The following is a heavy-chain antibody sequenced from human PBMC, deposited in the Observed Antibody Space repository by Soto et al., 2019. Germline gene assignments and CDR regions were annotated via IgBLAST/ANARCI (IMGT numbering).Heavy chain of an antibody. CDR1: GGSISSSSYY. D-gene: IGHD2-15*01. J-gene: IGHJ6*03. Sequence: QLQLQESGPGLVKPSETLSLTCTVSGGSISSSSYYWGWIRQPPGKGLEWIGSIYYSGSTYYNPSLKCRVTISVDTSKYQFSLKLSSVTAADTAVYYCARHTLDYYYCYMAVWGKGPTVTVSS. V-gene: IGHV4-39*01. CDR2: IYYSGST. CDR3: ARHTLDYYYCYMAV.